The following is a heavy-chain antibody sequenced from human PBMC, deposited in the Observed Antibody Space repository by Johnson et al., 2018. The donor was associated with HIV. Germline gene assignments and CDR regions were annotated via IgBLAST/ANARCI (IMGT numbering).Heavy chain of an antibody. D-gene: IGHD3-22*01. Sequence: EVQLVESGGGLVQPGGSLRLSCAASGFTFSNAWMSWVRQAPGKGLEWVGRIKSKTDGGTTDYAAPVKGRFTISRSESKNTLYLQMNSLKIEDTAVYYCATVVVITQDAFDIWGQGTMVTVSS. CDR3: ATVVVITQDAFDI. CDR1: GFTFSNAW. CDR2: IKSKTDGGTT. V-gene: IGHV3-15*01. J-gene: IGHJ3*02.